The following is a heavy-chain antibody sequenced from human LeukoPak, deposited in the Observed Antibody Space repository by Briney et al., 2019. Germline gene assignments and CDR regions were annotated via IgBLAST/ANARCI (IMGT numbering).Heavy chain of an antibody. Sequence: ASVKVSCKASGYTFTGYYMHWVRQAPGQGLEWMGRINPNSGGTNYAQKFQGRVTMTRDTSISTAYMELSRLRSDDTAVYHCARGTYYYDSSGYYYDTWGQGTLVTVSS. CDR3: ARGTYYYDSSGYYYDT. V-gene: IGHV1-2*06. D-gene: IGHD3-22*01. CDR1: GYTFTGYY. J-gene: IGHJ5*02. CDR2: INPNSGGT.